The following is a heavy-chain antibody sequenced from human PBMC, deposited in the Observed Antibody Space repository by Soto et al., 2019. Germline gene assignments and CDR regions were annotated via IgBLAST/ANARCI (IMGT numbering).Heavy chain of an antibody. V-gene: IGHV1-2*04. Sequence: ASVKVSCKASGYTFTGYYMHWVRQAPGQGLEWMGWINPNSGGTNYAQKFQGWVTMTRDTSISTAYMELSRLRSDDTAVYYCARGYYDFWSGETQGQFYMDVWGKGTTVTVSS. CDR1: GYTFTGYY. CDR2: INPNSGGT. D-gene: IGHD3-3*01. CDR3: ARGYYDFWSGETQGQFYMDV. J-gene: IGHJ6*03.